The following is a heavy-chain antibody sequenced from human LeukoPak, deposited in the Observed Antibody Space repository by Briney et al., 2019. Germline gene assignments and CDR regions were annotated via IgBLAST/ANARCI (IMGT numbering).Heavy chain of an antibody. Sequence: ATVNVSFKASAYTFTDYHIHWVRQAPGQGREWMGWINPKNGGTRFAQKFQGRVTMTRDTSISTAYMELNSLRSDGTAVYYCATKKTPLYCGGDCYSGLGWFDPWGQGTLITVSS. D-gene: IGHD2-21*02. CDR3: ATKKTPLYCGGDCYSGLGWFDP. J-gene: IGHJ5*02. CDR1: AYTFTDYH. CDR2: INPKNGGT. V-gene: IGHV1-2*02.